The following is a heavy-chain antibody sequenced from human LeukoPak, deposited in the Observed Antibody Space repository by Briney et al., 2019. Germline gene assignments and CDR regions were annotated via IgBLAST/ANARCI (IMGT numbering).Heavy chain of an antibody. V-gene: IGHV3-23*01. CDR3: AKQSYARSLGE. D-gene: IGHD2-8*01. CDR1: GFPFSNVS. J-gene: IGHJ4*02. Sequence: PGGSLRLSCATSGFPFSNVSMSWVRQAPGKGLEWISTTNSGGTSTYYAESVKGRFTISRDNSKNTLYLQMSSLRVEDTAVYYCAKQSYARSLGEWGPGTLVSVSS. CDR2: TNSGGTST.